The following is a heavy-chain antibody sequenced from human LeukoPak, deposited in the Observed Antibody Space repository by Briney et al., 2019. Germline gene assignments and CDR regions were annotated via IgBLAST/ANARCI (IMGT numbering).Heavy chain of an antibody. Sequence: GGSLRLSCAASGFTFSSYAMSWVRQAPGEGLEWVSAISGSGGSTYYADSVKGRFTISRDNSKNTLFLQMNSLRAEDTAVYYCAKTLGDYALYYFDYWGQGTLVTVSS. CDR2: ISGSGGST. V-gene: IGHV3-23*01. CDR1: GFTFSSYA. CDR3: AKTLGDYALYYFDY. J-gene: IGHJ4*02. D-gene: IGHD4-17*01.